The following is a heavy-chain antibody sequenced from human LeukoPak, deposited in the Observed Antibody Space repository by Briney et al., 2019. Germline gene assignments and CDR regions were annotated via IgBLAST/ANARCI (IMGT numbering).Heavy chain of an antibody. J-gene: IGHJ4*02. CDR1: GYTFTSYG. D-gene: IGHD3-22*01. V-gene: IGHV1-18*01. Sequence: GASVKVSCKASGYTFTSYGISWVRQAPGQGLEWMGWISAYNGNTNYAQKLQGRVTMTTDTSTSTAYMELRSLRSDDTAVYYCARDLRYYDSSGYYYPLGYWGQGTLVTVSS. CDR2: ISAYNGNT. CDR3: ARDLRYYDSSGYYYPLGY.